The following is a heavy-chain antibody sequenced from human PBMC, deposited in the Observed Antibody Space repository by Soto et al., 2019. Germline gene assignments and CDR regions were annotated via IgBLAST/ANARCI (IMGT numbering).Heavy chain of an antibody. Sequence: ASVKVSCKASGYTFTSYGINWVRQAPGQGLEWMGRISTFNGNTKFAPKFQGRVTMTTDTDTTTVYMELRSLRSNDTAVYYCARERGLTVSTLLGYWGQ. CDR2: ISTFNGNT. CDR1: GYTFTSYG. J-gene: IGHJ4*01. CDR3: ARERGLTVSTLLGY. D-gene: IGHD2-21*01. V-gene: IGHV1-18*01.